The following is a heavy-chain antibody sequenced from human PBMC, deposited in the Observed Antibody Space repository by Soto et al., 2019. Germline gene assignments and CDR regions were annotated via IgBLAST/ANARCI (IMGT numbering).Heavy chain of an antibody. D-gene: IGHD2-21*01. CDR3: ARLRIATNNYKWFDP. J-gene: IGHJ5*02. V-gene: IGHV4-31*03. Sequence: SETLSLTCSVSGADLNSGNYYWSWFRQVPGKGLEWIGHIYVTGAVDYNPSLRDRITISQDTSERQFSLNLRLVTAADTAVYYCARLRIATNNYKWFDPWGQGNLVTVSS. CDR2: IYVTGAV. CDR1: GADLNSGNYY.